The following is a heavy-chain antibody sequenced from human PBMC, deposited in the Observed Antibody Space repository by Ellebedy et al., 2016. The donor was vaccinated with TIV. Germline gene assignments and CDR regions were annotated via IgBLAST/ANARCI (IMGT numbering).Heavy chain of an antibody. J-gene: IGHJ4*02. CDR1: GGSISSYY. CDR2: IYTSGST. D-gene: IGHD6-19*01. V-gene: IGHV4-4*07. CDR3: ATEGESSGWYVK. Sequence: SETLSLTCTVSGGSISSYYWSWIRQPAGKGLEWIGRIYTSGSTNYNPSLKSRVTISVDTSKNQFSLKLSSVTAADTAVYYCATEGESSGWYVKWGQGTLVTVSS.